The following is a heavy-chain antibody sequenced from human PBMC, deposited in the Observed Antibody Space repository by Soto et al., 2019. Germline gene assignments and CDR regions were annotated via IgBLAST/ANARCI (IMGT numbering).Heavy chain of an antibody. V-gene: IGHV3-53*02. D-gene: IGHD6-13*01. Sequence: EVQLVETGGGWIQPGGSLKLSCAASGFTVSSTYMSWVRKAPGKGLEWVSVLYGGGTTYYAGSVKGRFTISRDNSKNTLYLQLDSLRAEDTAVYYCARHPPTSSWPTALDYWGQGALVTVSS. CDR2: LYGGGTT. J-gene: IGHJ4*02. CDR1: GFTVSSTY. CDR3: ARHPPTSSWPTALDY.